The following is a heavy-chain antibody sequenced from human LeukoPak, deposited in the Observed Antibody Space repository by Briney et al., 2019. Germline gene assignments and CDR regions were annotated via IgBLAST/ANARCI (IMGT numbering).Heavy chain of an antibody. J-gene: IGHJ3*02. CDR1: GGSICSYY. D-gene: IGHD3-10*01. V-gene: IGHV4-59*01. CDR3: ARATYGSGSYI. Sequence: PSETLSLTCTVSGGSICSYYWSWIRQPPGKGLEWIGYIYYSGSTNYNPSLKSRVTISVDTSKNQFSLKLSSVTAADTAVYYCARATYGSGSYIWGQGAMVTVPS. CDR2: IYYSGST.